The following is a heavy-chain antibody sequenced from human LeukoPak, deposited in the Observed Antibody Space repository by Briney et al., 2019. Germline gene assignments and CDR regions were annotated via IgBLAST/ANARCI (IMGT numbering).Heavy chain of an antibody. CDR1: GGSISSGSYY. D-gene: IGHD6-13*01. Sequence: SETLSLTCTVSGGSISSGSYYWSWIRQPAGKGLEWIGRIYTSGSTNYNPSLKSRVTISVDTSKNQFSLKLSSVTAADTAVYYCAGDARYSSSYWWFDPWGQGTLVTVSS. CDR3: AGDARYSSSYWWFDP. CDR2: IYTSGST. V-gene: IGHV4-61*02. J-gene: IGHJ5*02.